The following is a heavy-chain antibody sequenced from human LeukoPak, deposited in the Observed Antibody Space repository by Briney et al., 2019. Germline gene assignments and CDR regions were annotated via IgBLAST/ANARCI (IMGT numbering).Heavy chain of an antibody. V-gene: IGHV3-30*04. CDR1: GFFFSSYA. Sequence: GGSLRLSCAASGFFFSSYAMHWVRQAPGKGLEWVAVISYDGSNKYYADSVKGRFTISRDNSKNTLYLQMNSLRAEDTAVYYCAKGQSGGASPDYWGQGTLVTVSS. CDR3: AKGQSGGASPDY. CDR2: ISYDGSNK. J-gene: IGHJ4*02. D-gene: IGHD1-26*01.